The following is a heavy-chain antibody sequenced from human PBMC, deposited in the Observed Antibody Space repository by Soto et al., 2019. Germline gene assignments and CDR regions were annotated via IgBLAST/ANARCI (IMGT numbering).Heavy chain of an antibody. CDR1: GFTFSSYS. CDR2: ISSSSSTI. J-gene: IGHJ4*02. V-gene: IGHV3-48*02. CDR3: ARDLYPGRSYYFDY. Sequence: HPGGSLRLSCAASGFTFSSYSMNWVRQAPGKGLEWVSYISSSSSTIYYADSVKGRFTISRDNAKNSLYLQMNILRDEDTAVYYCARDLYPGRSYYFDYRAQRTPVTVSS. D-gene: IGHD2-2*01.